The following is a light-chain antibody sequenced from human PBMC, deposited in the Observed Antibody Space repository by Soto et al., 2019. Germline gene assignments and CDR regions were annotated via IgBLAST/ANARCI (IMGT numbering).Light chain of an antibody. CDR1: QSVSSY. V-gene: IGKV3-11*01. J-gene: IGKJ4*01. CDR3: QQRSNWSRFT. CDR2: DAF. Sequence: EIVLTQSPATLSLSPGERATLSCRASQSVSSYLAWYQQKPGQAPRLLIYDAFNRATGIPARFSGSGSGTDFTLTISSLEPEDFAVYYCQQRSNWSRFTFGGGTKVEIK.